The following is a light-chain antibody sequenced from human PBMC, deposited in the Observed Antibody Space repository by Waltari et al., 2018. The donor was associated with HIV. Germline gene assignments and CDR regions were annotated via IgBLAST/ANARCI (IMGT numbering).Light chain of an antibody. Sequence: QSALTQSRSVSGSPGQSITIPCTGTSKDVGAYNYVSWYQQHPGRAPKLLIYDLNRRPSGVPDRFSGSKSGNTASLSISGLQAEDEADYYCCSSAGRDIFVFGTGTKVTVL. V-gene: IGLV2-11*01. CDR2: DLN. CDR3: CSSAGRDIFV. J-gene: IGLJ1*01. CDR1: SKDVGAYNY.